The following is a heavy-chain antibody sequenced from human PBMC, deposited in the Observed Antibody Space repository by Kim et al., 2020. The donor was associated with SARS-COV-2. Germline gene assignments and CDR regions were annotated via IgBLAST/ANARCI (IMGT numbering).Heavy chain of an antibody. Sequence: GGSLRLSCAASGFTFSSYAMSWVRQAPGKGLEWVSAISGSGGSTYYADSVKGRFTIYRDNSKNTLYLQMNSLRAEDTAVYYCAKDWSASGTMVGGVPYYYYGMDVWGQGTTVTVSS. J-gene: IGHJ6*02. D-gene: IGHD3-10*01. V-gene: IGHV3-23*01. CDR3: AKDWSASGTMVGGVPYYYYGMDV. CDR1: GFTFSSYA. CDR2: ISGSGGST.